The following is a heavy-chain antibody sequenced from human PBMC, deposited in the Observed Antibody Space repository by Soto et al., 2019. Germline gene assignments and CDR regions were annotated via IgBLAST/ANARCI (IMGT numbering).Heavy chain of an antibody. V-gene: IGHV4-39*01. Sequence: SETLSLTCTVSGGSISSSSYYWGWIRQPPGKGLEWIGSIYYSGSTYYNPSLKSRVTISVDTPKNQFSLKLSSVTAADTAVYYCARGPYRGVIIGPRASYYYGMDVWGQGTTVTVSS. CDR1: GGSISSSSYY. CDR3: ARGPYRGVIIGPRASYYYGMDV. J-gene: IGHJ6*02. D-gene: IGHD3-10*01. CDR2: IYYSGST.